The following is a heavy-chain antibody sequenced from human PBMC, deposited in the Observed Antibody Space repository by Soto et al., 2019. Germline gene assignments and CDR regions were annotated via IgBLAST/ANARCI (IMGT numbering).Heavy chain of an antibody. CDR2: ISSSSSYT. CDR3: ARDPLKGYYYYGMDV. J-gene: IGHJ6*02. Sequence: GGSLGLACAACGFTFRDSEMGWIRQARGKGLEWVSYISSSSSYTNYADSVKGRFTISRDNAKNSLYLQMNSLRAEDTAVYYCARDPLKGYYYYGMDVWGQGTTVTVSS. V-gene: IGHV3-11*06. CDR1: GFTFRDSE.